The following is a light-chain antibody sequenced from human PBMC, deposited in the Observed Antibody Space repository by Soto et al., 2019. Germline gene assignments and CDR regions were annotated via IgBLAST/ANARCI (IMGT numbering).Light chain of an antibody. V-gene: IGKV1-39*01. Sequence: DIQMTQSPSSLSASVGDRVTITCRASQSISSYLNWYQQKPGKAPKLLIYAASSLQSGVPSRLGGSGAGKDFTLTISSLQPEDFATYYCQQRETFGQGTKVDIK. J-gene: IGKJ1*01. CDR2: AAS. CDR3: QQRET. CDR1: QSISSY.